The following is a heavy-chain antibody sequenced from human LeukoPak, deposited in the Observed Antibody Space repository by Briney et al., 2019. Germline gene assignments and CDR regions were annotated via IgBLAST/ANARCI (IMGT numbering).Heavy chain of an antibody. CDR1: GYTFTSYA. CDR2: INAGNGNT. J-gene: IGHJ4*02. Sequence: ASVKVSCKASGYTFTSYAMHWVRQAPGQRLEWMGWINAGNGNTKYSQKFQGRVTITRDTSASTAYMELSSLRSEDTAVYYCASGSSWYGGFDYWGQGTLVAVSS. CDR3: ASGSSWYGGFDY. V-gene: IGHV1-3*01. D-gene: IGHD6-13*01.